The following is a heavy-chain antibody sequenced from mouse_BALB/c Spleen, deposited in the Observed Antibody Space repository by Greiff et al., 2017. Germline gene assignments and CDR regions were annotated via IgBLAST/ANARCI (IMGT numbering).Heavy chain of an antibody. CDR1: GFTFSSFG. V-gene: IGHV5-17*02. CDR2: ISSGSSTI. J-gene: IGHJ4*01. Sequence: DVKLVESGGGLVQPGGSRKLSCAASGFTFSSFGMHWVRQAPEKGLEWVAYISSGSSTIYYADTVKGRFTISRDNPKNTLFLQMTSLRSEDTAMYYCARSIWGYAMDYWGQGTSVTVSS. D-gene: IGHD1-1*02. CDR3: ARSIWGYAMDY.